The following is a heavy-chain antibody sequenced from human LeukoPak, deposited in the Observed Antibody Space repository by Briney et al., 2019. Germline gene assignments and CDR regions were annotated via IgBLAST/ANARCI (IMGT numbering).Heavy chain of an antibody. V-gene: IGHV4-34*01. Sequence: SETLSLTCAVYGGSFSGYYWSWLRQPPGKGLEWIGEINHSGSTNYNPSLKSRVTISVDTSKNQFSLKLSSVTAADTAVYYCARGKVNDYVWGSYRYPMYYFDYWGQGTLVTVSS. D-gene: IGHD3-16*02. CDR3: ARGKVNDYVWGSYRYPMYYFDY. CDR1: GGSFSGYY. CDR2: INHSGST. J-gene: IGHJ4*02.